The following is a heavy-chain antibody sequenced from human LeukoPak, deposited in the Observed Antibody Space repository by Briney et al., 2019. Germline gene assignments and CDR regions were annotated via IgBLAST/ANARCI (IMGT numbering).Heavy chain of an antibody. CDR2: ILSDGSNK. CDR3: ARDVNTSLPYYYYGVDV. Sequence: GGSLRLSCAASGFTFSNYAMLWVSQAQGKGLEWVAIILSDGSNKYYADSVKGRFTISRDNSKNTLYLQMNSLRAEDAAVYYCARDVNTSLPYYYYGVDVWGQGTMVTVSS. D-gene: IGHD5-18*01. CDR1: GFTFSNYA. V-gene: IGHV3-30-3*01. J-gene: IGHJ6*02.